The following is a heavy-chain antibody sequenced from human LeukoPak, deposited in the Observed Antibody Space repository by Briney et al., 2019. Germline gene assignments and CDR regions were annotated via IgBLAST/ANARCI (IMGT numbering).Heavy chain of an antibody. V-gene: IGHV1-24*01. CDR3: TTGKIYCSTTSCSDDY. Sequence: ASVKVSCKVSGDTLTALSMHWVRQAPGKGLEWMGGFHPEDGETIYAQKFQGRVTMTEDTSTDTAYMELSSLRSDDTAVYHCTTGKIYCSTTSCSDDYWGQGTLVTVSS. CDR1: GDTLTALS. J-gene: IGHJ4*02. D-gene: IGHD2-2*01. CDR2: FHPEDGET.